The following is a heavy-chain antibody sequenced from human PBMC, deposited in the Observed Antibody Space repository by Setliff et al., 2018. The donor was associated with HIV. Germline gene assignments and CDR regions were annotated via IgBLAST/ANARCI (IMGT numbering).Heavy chain of an antibody. J-gene: IGHJ4*02. V-gene: IGHV3-30*02. Sequence: GESLRLSCVVSGFTFSHYGMRWVRQAPGKGLEWVTFIASDVSKTHIADSVKGRFTISRDNSKNMLYLQMNSLSADDTAVYYCTRDPTPKELWFFSGYYSDYWGQGTLVTVSS. CDR3: TRDPTPKELWFFSGYYSDY. D-gene: IGHD3-10*01. CDR1: GFTFSHYG. CDR2: IASDVSKT.